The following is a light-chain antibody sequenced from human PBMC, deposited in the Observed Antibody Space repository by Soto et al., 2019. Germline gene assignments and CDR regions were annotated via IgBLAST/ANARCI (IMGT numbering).Light chain of an antibody. CDR1: SSDVGKYDY. J-gene: IGLJ3*02. V-gene: IGLV2-18*01. CDR3: SLYTSSSFWV. CDR2: EVS. Sequence: QSALTQPPSASGSPGQSVTISCTGTSSDVGKYDYVSWFQHHPGKAPKLIIYEVSNRPSGVPDRFSGSKSGNTASLTISGLQAEDEADYYCSLYTSSSFWVFGGGTKLTVL.